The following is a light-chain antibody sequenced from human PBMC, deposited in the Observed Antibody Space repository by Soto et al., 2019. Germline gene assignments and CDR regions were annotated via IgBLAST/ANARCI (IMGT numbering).Light chain of an antibody. V-gene: IGKV1-39*01. CDR2: AAS. J-gene: IGKJ4*01. CDR3: QQSYSSLLT. Sequence: DIQMTQSPSSLSASVGDRVTITCRASQSVSTFLNWYQLKPGKAPKLLIYAASSLQRGVPSRFRGSGSGTDFTLSISSLQPEDFATYYCQQSYSSLLTVGGGTKVDIK. CDR1: QSVSTF.